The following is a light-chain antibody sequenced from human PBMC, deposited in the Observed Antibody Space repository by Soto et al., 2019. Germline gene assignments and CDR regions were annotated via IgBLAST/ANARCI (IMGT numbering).Light chain of an antibody. V-gene: IGKV1-6*01. J-gene: IGKJ4*01. CDR3: XXDYNYPLT. CDR2: AAS. Sequence: AIQMTQSPSSLSASVGDRVTITCRASQDSRNDLGWYQQKPGEAPKLLIYAASRLQSGVPSRFSGSGSGTXXXXXXXXXXXXXXXTYYXXXDYNYPLTFGGGTRVEIK. CDR1: QDSRND.